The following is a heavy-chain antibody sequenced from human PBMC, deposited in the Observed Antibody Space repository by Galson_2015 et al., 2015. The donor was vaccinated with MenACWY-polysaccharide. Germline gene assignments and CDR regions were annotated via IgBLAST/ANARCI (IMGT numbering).Heavy chain of an antibody. D-gene: IGHD2-15*01. J-gene: IGHJ5*02. Sequence: SLRLSCAASGFSLSTYWMHWVRHAPGKGLVWVSRINADGSATDYADSVRGRFTISRDNAKNTLYLEMNSLRAEDTAVYYCTKAGAKYCRGSSCYFNWFDPWGQGT. CDR2: INADGSAT. V-gene: IGHV3-74*01. CDR3: TKAGAKYCRGSSCYFNWFDP. CDR1: GFSLSTYW.